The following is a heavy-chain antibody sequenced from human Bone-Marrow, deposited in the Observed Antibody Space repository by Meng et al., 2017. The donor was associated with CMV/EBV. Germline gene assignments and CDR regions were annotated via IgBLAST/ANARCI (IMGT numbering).Heavy chain of an antibody. D-gene: IGHD2-21*02. V-gene: IGHV3-23*01. CDR2: ISGSGGRT. CDR3: AKGCGDTCYSDFDS. Sequence: AAGFTFSTYAMGWVRQAPGKGLEWVSTISGSGGRTFYADSVKGRFTISRDNSKRTLFLQLNSLRADDSAMFYCAKGCGDTCYSDFDSWGQGTLVTVSS. J-gene: IGHJ4*02. CDR1: GFTFSTYA.